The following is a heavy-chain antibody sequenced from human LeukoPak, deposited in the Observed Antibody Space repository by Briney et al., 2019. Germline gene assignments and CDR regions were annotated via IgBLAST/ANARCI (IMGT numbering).Heavy chain of an antibody. D-gene: IGHD6-13*01. CDR3: ARDTAAAGIPLAGDYYYGMDV. Sequence: PSGTLSLTCAVSGGSISSSNWWSWVRQPPGKGLEWIGEIYHSGSTNYDPSLKSRVTISVDKSKNQFSLKLSSVTAADTAVYYCARDTAAAGIPLAGDYYYGMDVWGQGTTVTVSS. CDR2: IYHSGST. J-gene: IGHJ6*02. CDR1: GGSISSSNW. V-gene: IGHV4-4*02.